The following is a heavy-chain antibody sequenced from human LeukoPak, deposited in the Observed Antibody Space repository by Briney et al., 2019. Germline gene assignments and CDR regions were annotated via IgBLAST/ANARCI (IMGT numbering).Heavy chain of an antibody. CDR3: AKAFDYDFWSGYSYQDY. CDR1: GFTFDDYA. D-gene: IGHD3-3*01. V-gene: IGHV3-23*01. J-gene: IGHJ4*02. CDR2: ISGSGGST. Sequence: GRSLRLSCAASGFTFDDYAMHWVRQAPGKGLEWVSAISGSGGSTYYADSVKGRFTISRDNSKNTLYLQMNSLRAEDTAVYYCAKAFDYDFWSGYSYQDYWGQGTLVTVSS.